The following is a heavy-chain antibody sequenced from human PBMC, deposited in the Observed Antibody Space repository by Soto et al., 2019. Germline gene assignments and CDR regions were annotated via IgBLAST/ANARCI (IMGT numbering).Heavy chain of an antibody. D-gene: IGHD5-18*01. Sequence: PGGSLRLSCAASGFTFSSYGMHWVRQAPGKGLEWVAVISYDGSNKYYADSVKGRFTISRDNSKNTLYLQMNSLRAEDTAVYYCAKVFSTNTAMVPYYFDYWGQGTLVTVSS. V-gene: IGHV3-30*18. CDR3: AKVFSTNTAMVPYYFDY. J-gene: IGHJ4*02. CDR2: ISYDGSNK. CDR1: GFTFSSYG.